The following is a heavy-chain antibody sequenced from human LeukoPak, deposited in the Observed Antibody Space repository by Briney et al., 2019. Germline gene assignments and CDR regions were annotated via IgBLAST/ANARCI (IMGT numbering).Heavy chain of an antibody. Sequence: SETLSLTCTVSGGSISTYSWSRIRQPPGKGLEWIVYIYYSGNTNYNPSLKSRVTISVDTSKNQFSLKLSSVTAADTAVYYCAIVRLVGYDILTGYYSFDYWGQGTLVTVSS. CDR2: IYYSGNT. V-gene: IGHV4-59*01. CDR3: AIVRLVGYDILTGYYSFDY. J-gene: IGHJ4*02. D-gene: IGHD3-9*01. CDR1: GGSISTYS.